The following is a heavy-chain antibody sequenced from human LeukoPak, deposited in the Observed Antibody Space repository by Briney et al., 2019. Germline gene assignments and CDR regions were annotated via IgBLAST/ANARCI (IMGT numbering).Heavy chain of an antibody. CDR1: GFTFSSYW. CDR2: IKQDGSEK. Sequence: GGSLRLSCAASGFTFSSYWMSWVRQAPGKGLEWVANIKQDGSEKYYVDSVKGRLTISRDNAKNSLYLQMNSLRAEDTAVYYCARELHGSGSYYNVRGGMDVWGQGTTVTVSS. V-gene: IGHV3-7*01. J-gene: IGHJ6*02. CDR3: ARELHGSGSYYNVRGGMDV. D-gene: IGHD3-10*01.